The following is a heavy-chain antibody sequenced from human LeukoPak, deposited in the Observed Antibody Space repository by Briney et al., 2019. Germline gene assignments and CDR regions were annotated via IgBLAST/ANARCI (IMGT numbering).Heavy chain of an antibody. J-gene: IGHJ4*02. D-gene: IGHD3-16*01. CDR3: TSVSAGLVEY. V-gene: IGHV3-72*01. CDR2: IRNKAQSYTT. Sequence: PGGSLRLSCAASGFIFSDHYMDWVRQAPGKGLEWVGRIRNKAQSYTTEYAASVKGRFTISRDDSKNSLYLQMNSLKTEDTAVYYCTSVSAGLVEYWGQGTLVTVSS. CDR1: GFIFSDHY.